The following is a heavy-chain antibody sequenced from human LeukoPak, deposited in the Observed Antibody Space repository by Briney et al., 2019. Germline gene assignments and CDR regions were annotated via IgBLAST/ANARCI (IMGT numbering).Heavy chain of an antibody. D-gene: IGHD3-3*01. J-gene: IGHJ3*02. Sequence: SETLSLTCTVSGGSISSYYWSWIRQPPGKGLEWIGYIYYSGSTNYNPSLKSRVTISVDTSKNQFSLKLSSVTAADTAVYYCARAGVGLYDFWSGLDHDAFDIWGQGTMVTVSS. V-gene: IGHV4-59*01. CDR3: ARAGVGLYDFWSGLDHDAFDI. CDR2: IYYSGST. CDR1: GGSISSYY.